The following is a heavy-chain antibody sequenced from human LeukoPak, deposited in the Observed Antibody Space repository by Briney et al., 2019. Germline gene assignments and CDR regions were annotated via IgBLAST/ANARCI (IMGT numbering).Heavy chain of an antibody. CDR3: AREKYYYDSSGYQPFDY. D-gene: IGHD3-22*01. Sequence: PSETLSLTCTASGGSISSSSYYWGWIRQPPGKGLEWIGSIYYSGSTYYNPSLKSRVTISVDTSKNQFSLKLSSVTAADTAVYYCAREKYYYDSSGYQPFDYWGQGTLVTVSS. CDR1: GGSISSSSYY. CDR2: IYYSGST. J-gene: IGHJ4*02. V-gene: IGHV4-39*01.